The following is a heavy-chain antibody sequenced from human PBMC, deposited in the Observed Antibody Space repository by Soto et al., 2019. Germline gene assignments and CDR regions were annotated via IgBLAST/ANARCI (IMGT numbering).Heavy chain of an antibody. D-gene: IGHD6-13*01. CDR2: INAANGDT. J-gene: IGHJ5*02. Sequence: ASVKVSCKASGYTFTSYGVHWVRQAPGQRLEWMGWINAANGDTKYSPKFQGRVTITRDTSASTAYMELSSLRSEDTAVYYCVRRHVSATGIDWFDPWGQGTLVTVSS. CDR1: GYTFTSYG. CDR3: VRRHVSATGIDWFDP. V-gene: IGHV1-3*01.